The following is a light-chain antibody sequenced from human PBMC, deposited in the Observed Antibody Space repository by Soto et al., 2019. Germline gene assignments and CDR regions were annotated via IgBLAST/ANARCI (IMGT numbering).Light chain of an antibody. CDR3: QVWDRGSDHVV. J-gene: IGLJ2*01. CDR1: NMGSKS. V-gene: IGLV3-21*02. Sequence: SYELTQPTSVSVAPGQTAKIACGGNNMGSKSVHWYQQKPGQAPVLVVYDDSDRPSGIPERFSGSISGNTATLTISRVEAGDEADYYCQVWDRGSDHVVFGGGTKLTVL. CDR2: DDS.